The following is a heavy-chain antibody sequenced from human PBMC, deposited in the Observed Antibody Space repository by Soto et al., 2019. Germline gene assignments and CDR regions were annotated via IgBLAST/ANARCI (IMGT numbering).Heavy chain of an antibody. D-gene: IGHD5-12*01. V-gene: IGHV4-30-4*01. CDR1: GGSISSGDYY. CDR2: IYYSGST. CDR3: ARGYSGYVLGYFDY. Sequence: SETLSLTCTVSGGSISSGDYYWSWIRQPPGKGLEWIGYIYYSGSTYYNPSLKSRVTISVDTSKNQFSLKLSSVTAADTAVYYCARGYSGYVLGYFDYWGQGTLVTVSS. J-gene: IGHJ4*02.